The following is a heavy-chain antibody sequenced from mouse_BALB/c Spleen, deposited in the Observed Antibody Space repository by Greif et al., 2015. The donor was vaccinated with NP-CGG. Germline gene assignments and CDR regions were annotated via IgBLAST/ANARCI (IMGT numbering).Heavy chain of an antibody. CDR1: GDSITSGY. CDR2: ISYSGST. J-gene: IGHJ3*01. Sequence: EVQLVESGPSLVKPSQTLSLTCSVTGDSITSGYWNWIRKFPGNKLEYMGYISYSGSTYYNPSLKSRISITRDTSKNQYYLQLNSVTTEDTATYYCARWNYDYDRFPFAYWGQGTLVTVSA. CDR3: ARWNYDYDRFPFAY. V-gene: IGHV3-8*02. D-gene: IGHD2-4*01.